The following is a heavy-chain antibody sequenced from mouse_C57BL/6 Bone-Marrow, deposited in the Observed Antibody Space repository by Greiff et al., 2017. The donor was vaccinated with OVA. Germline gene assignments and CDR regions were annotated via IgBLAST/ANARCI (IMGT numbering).Heavy chain of an antibody. Sequence: DVKLVESGGGLVKPGGSLKLSCAASGFTFSSYAMSWVRQTPEKRLEWVATISDGGSYTYYPDNVKGRFTISRDNAKNNLYLQMSHLKSEDTAMYYCARERNYWYFDVWGTGTTVTVSS. CDR3: ARERNYWYFDV. CDR2: ISDGGSYT. J-gene: IGHJ1*03. CDR1: GFTFSSYA. V-gene: IGHV5-4*01.